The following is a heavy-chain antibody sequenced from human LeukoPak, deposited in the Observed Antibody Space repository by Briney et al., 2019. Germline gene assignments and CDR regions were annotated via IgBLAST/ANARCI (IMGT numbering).Heavy chain of an antibody. Sequence: PGGSLRLSCAASGFTFSSYWMSWVRQAPGKGLEWVANIKQDGSEKYYVDSVKGRFTISRDNAENSLYLQMNSLGAEDTAVYYCARDTYSSGWYQPGGFDYWGQGTLVTVSS. CDR1: GFTFSSYW. CDR2: IKQDGSEK. CDR3: ARDTYSSGWYQPGGFDY. D-gene: IGHD6-19*01. J-gene: IGHJ4*02. V-gene: IGHV3-7*01.